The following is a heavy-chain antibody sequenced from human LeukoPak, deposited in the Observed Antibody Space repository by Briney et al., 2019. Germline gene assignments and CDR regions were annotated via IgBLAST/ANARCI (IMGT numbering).Heavy chain of an antibody. CDR3: ARGIVVAPAATVDY. V-gene: IGHV3-74*01. J-gene: IGHJ4*02. CDR1: GFTFSDYY. CDR2: VNSDESTT. D-gene: IGHD2-2*01. Sequence: PGGSLRPSCAASGFTFSDYYMSWIRQAPGKGLVWVSRVNSDESTTTYADSVKGRFTISRDNAKNTLYLQMNSLRDEDTAVYYCARGIVVAPAATVDYWGQGTLVTVSS.